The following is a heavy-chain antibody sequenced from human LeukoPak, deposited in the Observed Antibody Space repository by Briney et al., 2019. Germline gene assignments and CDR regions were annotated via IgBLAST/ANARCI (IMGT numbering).Heavy chain of an antibody. CDR1: GYTFTGYY. Sequence: SVKVSCKASGYTFTGYYMHWVRQAPGQGLEWMGGIIPMFGTAKYAQKFQGRVTITADKSTSTAYMELSSLRSEDTAVYYCASGTTDIVVVPATLRNYYFDYWGQGTLVTVSS. CDR3: ASGTTDIVVVPATLRNYYFDY. CDR2: IIPMFGTA. V-gene: IGHV1-69*06. J-gene: IGHJ4*02. D-gene: IGHD2-2*01.